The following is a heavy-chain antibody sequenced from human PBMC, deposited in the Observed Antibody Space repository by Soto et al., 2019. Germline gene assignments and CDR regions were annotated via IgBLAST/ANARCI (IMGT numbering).Heavy chain of an antibody. J-gene: IGHJ4*02. CDR2: IKSKAFGGTP. V-gene: IGHV3-49*03. CDR3: TRDHYRRGFSSGAFDS. CDR1: GFTFGDYA. Sequence: GGSLRLSCSPSGFTFGDYAMNWFRQAPGKGLEWVGFIKSKAFGGTPEYAASVKGRFTISRDDSKSIAYLQMNSLKTDDTAVYYCTRDHYRRGFSSGAFDSWGQGTLVTVSS. D-gene: IGHD5-18*01.